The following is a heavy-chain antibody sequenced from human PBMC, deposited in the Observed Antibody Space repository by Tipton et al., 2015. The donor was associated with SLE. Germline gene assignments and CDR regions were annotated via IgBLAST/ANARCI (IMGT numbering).Heavy chain of an antibody. Sequence: LRLSCAVSGYSISSGHYWGWIRQPPGKGLEWIASISHSGNTYYNPSLKSRVSMSIDTSKNQVFLRLSSVTVADTAVYYCTRHDYDDNGYYMRYFDYWGQGTLVTVSS. J-gene: IGHJ4*03. CDR3: TRHDYDDNGYYMRYFDY. D-gene: IGHD3-22*01. CDR2: ISHSGNT. V-gene: IGHV4-38-2*01. CDR1: GYSISSGHY.